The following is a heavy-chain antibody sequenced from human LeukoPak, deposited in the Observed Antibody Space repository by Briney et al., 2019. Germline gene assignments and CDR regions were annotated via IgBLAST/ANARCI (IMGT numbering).Heavy chain of an antibody. V-gene: IGHV4-34*01. D-gene: IGHD3-3*01. Sequence: PSETLSLTCAVYGGSFSGYYWSWIRQPPGKGLEWIGEINHSGSTNYNPSLKSRVTISVDTSKNQFSLKLSSVTAAATAVYYCARGFIWKVSTQRTYYFDYWGQGTLVTVSS. CDR2: INHSGST. CDR1: GGSFSGYY. J-gene: IGHJ4*02. CDR3: ARGFIWKVSTQRTYYFDY.